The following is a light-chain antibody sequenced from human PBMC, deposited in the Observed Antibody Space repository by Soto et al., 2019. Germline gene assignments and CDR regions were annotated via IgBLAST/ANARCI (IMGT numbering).Light chain of an antibody. CDR3: SSYTSSNTLEV. V-gene: IGLV2-14*01. Sequence: QSVLTQPASVSGSPGQSITISCTGTSRDVGGSNYVSWYQHHPHRAPKLLIYEVNYRPSGVSSRFSGSKSGNTVSLTISGLQAEDEDDYYCSSYTSSNTLEVFGVGTKVTVL. J-gene: IGLJ1*01. CDR1: SRDVGGSNY. CDR2: EVN.